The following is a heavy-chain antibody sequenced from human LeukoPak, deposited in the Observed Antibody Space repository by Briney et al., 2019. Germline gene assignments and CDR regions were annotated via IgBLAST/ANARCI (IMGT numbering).Heavy chain of an antibody. CDR2: ISGSGGST. D-gene: IGHD6-19*01. Sequence: GGSLRLSCAASGFTFSTYDMTWVRQAPGKGLDWASSISGSGGSTYYADSVKGRFTTSRDNSKNTLYLQMNGLRAEDTAVYYCAKDLAAVPGNKYFAYWGQGTLVTVSS. CDR1: GFTFSTYD. CDR3: AKDLAAVPGNKYFAY. V-gene: IGHV3-23*01. J-gene: IGHJ4*02.